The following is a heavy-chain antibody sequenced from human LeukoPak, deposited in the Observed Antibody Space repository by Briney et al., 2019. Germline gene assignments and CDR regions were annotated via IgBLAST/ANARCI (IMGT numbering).Heavy chain of an antibody. CDR3: ARHPPYYDFWSGYRVYYYYGMDV. Sequence: PSETLSLTCTVSGGSISSSSYYWGWIRQPPGKGLEWIGSIYYSGSTYYNPSLKSRVTISVDTSKKQFSLKLSSVTAADTAVYYCARHPPYYDFWSGYRVYYYYGMDVWGQRTTVTVSS. J-gene: IGHJ6*02. V-gene: IGHV4-39*01. CDR1: GGSISSSSYY. CDR2: IYYSGST. D-gene: IGHD3-3*01.